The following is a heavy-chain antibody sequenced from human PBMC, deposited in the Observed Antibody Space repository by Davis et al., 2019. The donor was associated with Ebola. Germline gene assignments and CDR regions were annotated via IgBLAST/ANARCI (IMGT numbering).Heavy chain of an antibody. D-gene: IGHD6-13*01. CDR3: TRGRGGSSWKLY. CDR1: GFNVSGNY. Sequence: GESLKISCTASGFNVSGNYMSWVRQAPGKGPEWVAVIYRGGNTYYADSVKGRFTISRDNSKDTVQLLMNSLRAEDTAVYYCTRGRGGSSWKLYWGQGTVVTVSS. V-gene: IGHV3-53*01. CDR2: IYRGGNT. J-gene: IGHJ4*02.